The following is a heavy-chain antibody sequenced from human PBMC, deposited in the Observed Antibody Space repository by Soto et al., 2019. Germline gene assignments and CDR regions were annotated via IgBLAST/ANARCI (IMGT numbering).Heavy chain of an antibody. Sequence: GASVKVSCKTSGYVFTTYGVNWVRQAPGQGLEWMGWISGYNGSTNYPQKFQGRVTMTTDTSRSTAYMELRSLTLEDTAVYYCARGAHGSGYAVYWGQGTLVTVSS. CDR3: ARGAHGSGYAVY. V-gene: IGHV1-18*01. J-gene: IGHJ4*02. CDR2: ISGYNGST. CDR1: GYVFTTYG. D-gene: IGHD3-3*01.